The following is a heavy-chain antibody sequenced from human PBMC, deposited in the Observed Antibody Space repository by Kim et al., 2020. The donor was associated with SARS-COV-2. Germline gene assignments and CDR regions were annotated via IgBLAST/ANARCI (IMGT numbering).Heavy chain of an antibody. J-gene: IGHJ4*02. CDR1: GGTFSSYA. D-gene: IGHD6-19*01. V-gene: IGHV1-69*13. CDR2: IIPIFGTA. Sequence: SVKVSCKASGGTFSSYAISWVRQAPGQGLEWMGGIIPIFGTANYAQKFQGRVTITADESTSTAYLELSSLSSEDTAVYYCARGEYSSGWYAYYFDYWGQGTLVTVSS. CDR3: ARGEYSSGWYAYYFDY.